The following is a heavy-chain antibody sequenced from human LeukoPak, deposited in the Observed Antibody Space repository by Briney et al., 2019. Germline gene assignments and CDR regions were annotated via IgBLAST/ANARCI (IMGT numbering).Heavy chain of an antibody. CDR2: IKRDGSQK. CDR3: ARLGLEVGGPNWFDP. V-gene: IGHV3-7*01. Sequence: PGXSLRLSCAAPGFSFSSNWMGWVRQAPGKGLEWVAHIKRDGSQKYYLDSVKGRFTISRDNAKNSLYLQMNSLRVEDTAVYYCARLGLEVGGPNWFDPWGQGTLVTVSS. D-gene: IGHD1-1*01. J-gene: IGHJ5*02. CDR1: GFSFSSNW.